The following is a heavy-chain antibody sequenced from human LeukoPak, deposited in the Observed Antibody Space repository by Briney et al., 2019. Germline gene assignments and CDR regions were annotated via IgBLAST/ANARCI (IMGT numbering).Heavy chain of an antibody. CDR3: ARERRSYRSGGSCQYYYYYYMDV. D-gene: IGHD2-15*01. J-gene: IGHJ6*03. Sequence: PGGSLRLSCAASGFTFSSYWMHWVRQAPGKGLVWVSRVNSDGSSTSYADSVKGRFTISRDNAKNTLYLQMNSLRTEDTAVYYCARERRSYRSGGSCQYYYYYYMDVWGKGTTVTVSS. CDR1: GFTFSSYW. CDR2: VNSDGSST. V-gene: IGHV3-74*01.